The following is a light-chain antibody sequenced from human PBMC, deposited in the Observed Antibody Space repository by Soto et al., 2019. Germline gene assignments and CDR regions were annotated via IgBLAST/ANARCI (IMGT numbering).Light chain of an antibody. J-gene: IGKJ4*01. CDR3: QQRSNWPLT. V-gene: IGKV3-11*01. CDR1: QSVSSY. CDR2: DAS. Sequence: EIVLTQSPATLSLSPGERATLSCRASQSVSSYLAWYQQKPGLAPRLLIYDASNRTTGIPARFSGSGSGTDFTLTISSLEPEDFAVYYCQQRSNWPLTFGAGTKVEIK.